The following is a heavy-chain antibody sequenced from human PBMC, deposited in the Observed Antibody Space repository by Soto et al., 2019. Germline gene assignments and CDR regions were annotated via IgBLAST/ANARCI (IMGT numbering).Heavy chain of an antibody. D-gene: IGHD3-22*01. CDR3: TTVEDYDSSGYYYIMYYYYGMDV. Sequence: GGSLRLXCAASGFTFSNAWMNWVRQAPGKGLEWVGRIKSKTDGGTTDYAAPVKGRFTISRDDSKNTLYLQMNSLKTEDTAVYYCTTVEDYDSSGYYYIMYYYYGMDVWGQGTTVTVSS. CDR2: IKSKTDGGTT. CDR1: GFTFSNAW. J-gene: IGHJ6*02. V-gene: IGHV3-15*07.